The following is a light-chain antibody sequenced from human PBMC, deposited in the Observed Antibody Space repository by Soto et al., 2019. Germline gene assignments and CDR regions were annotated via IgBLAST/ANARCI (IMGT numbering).Light chain of an antibody. Sequence: EIVLTQSPGTLSVSPGERVTLSCRARQSVGSNLAWYQQKPGQAPRLLIYGASTRATGIPARFSGSGSGTEFTLTISSLQSEDFAVYYCQQYNNWPPWTFGQGTKVDIK. V-gene: IGKV3-15*01. CDR3: QQYNNWPPWT. CDR2: GAS. CDR1: QSVGSN. J-gene: IGKJ1*01.